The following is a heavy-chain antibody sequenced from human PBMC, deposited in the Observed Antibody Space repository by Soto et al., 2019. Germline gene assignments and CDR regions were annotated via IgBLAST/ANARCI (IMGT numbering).Heavy chain of an antibody. Sequence: QVQLVESGGGVVQPGRSLRLSCAASGFTFSSYGMHWVRQAPGKGLEWVAVISYDGSNKYYADSVKGRFTISRDNSKNTLYLQMNSLRAEDTAVYYCAKEEGGGEADFWSGYPDYWGQGTLVTVSS. V-gene: IGHV3-30*18. J-gene: IGHJ4*02. CDR1: GFTFSSYG. D-gene: IGHD3-3*01. CDR3: AKEEGGGEADFWSGYPDY. CDR2: ISYDGSNK.